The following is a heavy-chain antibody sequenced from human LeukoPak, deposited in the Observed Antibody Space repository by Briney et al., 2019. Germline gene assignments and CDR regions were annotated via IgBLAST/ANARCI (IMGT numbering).Heavy chain of an antibody. J-gene: IGHJ4*02. CDR1: GFTFSNYA. V-gene: IGHV3-30-3*01. CDR2: ISFDGSNK. D-gene: IGHD5-18*01. CDR3: ARDVDTALDY. Sequence: GRSLRLSCAASGFTFSNYAIHWVRQAPDKGLEWVTVISFDGSNKYYADSVKGRFTISRDNSKNTLYPQMNSLRAEDTAVYYCARDVDTALDYWGQGTLVTVSS.